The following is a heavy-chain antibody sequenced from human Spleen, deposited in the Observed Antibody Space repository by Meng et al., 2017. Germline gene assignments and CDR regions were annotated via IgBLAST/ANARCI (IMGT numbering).Heavy chain of an antibody. Sequence: LSLTRAASGFTVSSIYMCWVRQAPGKGLEWVSVIYGGGTTYYADSVMGRFTNSRDNSKNTLYLQMNGLRPEDTAVYYCARERGRDGYNFGAFDIWGQGTMVTVSS. CDR3: ARERGRDGYNFGAFDI. CDR2: IYGGGTT. D-gene: IGHD5-24*01. V-gene: IGHV3-66*02. CDR1: GFTVSSIY. J-gene: IGHJ3*02.